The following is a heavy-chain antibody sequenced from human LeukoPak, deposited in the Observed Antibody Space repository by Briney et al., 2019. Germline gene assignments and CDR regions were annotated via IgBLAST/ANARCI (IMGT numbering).Heavy chain of an antibody. J-gene: IGHJ4*02. CDR1: GFTFSTYS. CDR2: IDSGSNNI. CDR3: ARDRVVGAEKYFDY. Sequence: GGSLRLSCAASGFTFSTYSMNWVRQAPGKGLEWVSDIDSGSNNIHYADSVKGRFTISRDDAKNSLYLQMNSLRAEDTAVYYCARDRVVGAEKYFDYWGQGTLVTVSS. D-gene: IGHD1-26*01. V-gene: IGHV3-48*01.